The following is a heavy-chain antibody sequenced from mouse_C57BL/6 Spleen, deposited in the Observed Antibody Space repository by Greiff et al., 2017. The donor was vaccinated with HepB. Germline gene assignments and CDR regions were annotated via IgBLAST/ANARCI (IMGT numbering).Heavy chain of an antibody. V-gene: IGHV1-72*01. J-gene: IGHJ1*03. D-gene: IGHD1-1*01. CDR1: GYTFTSYW. CDR3: ARRGEYGSKGGFDV. CDR2: IDPNSGGT. Sequence: QVQLKQPGAELVKPGASVKLSCKASGYTFTSYWMHWVKQRPGRGLEWIGRIDPNSGGTKYNEKFKSKATLTVDKPSSTAYMQLSSLTSEDSAVYYCARRGEYGSKGGFDVWGTGTTVTVSS.